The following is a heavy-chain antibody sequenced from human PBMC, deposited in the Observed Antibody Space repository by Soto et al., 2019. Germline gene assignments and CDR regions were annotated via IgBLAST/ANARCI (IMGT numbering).Heavy chain of an antibody. D-gene: IGHD1-26*01. V-gene: IGHV3-74*01. CDR2: INSDGSST. CDR3: AKAWEVNWFDP. CDR1: GFTFSNYW. J-gene: IGHJ5*02. Sequence: PGGSLRLSCAASGFTFSNYWMHWVRQAPGKGLVWVSRINSDGSSTSYADSVKGRFTISRDNAKNTLYLQMNSLRADDTAVYYCAKAWEVNWFDPWGQGTLVTVSS.